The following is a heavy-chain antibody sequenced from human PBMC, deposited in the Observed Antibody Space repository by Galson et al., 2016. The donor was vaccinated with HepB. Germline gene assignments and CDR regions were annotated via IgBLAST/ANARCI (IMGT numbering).Heavy chain of an antibody. Sequence: SLRLSCAASGFTFDDYTMHRVRQAPGKGLEWVSLISWDGLKTYYADSVKGRFTISRDNRKNSLYLQMDNLRNEDTALYYCGKDWGSLWESSGKGMDVWGQGTTVTVSS. CDR3: GKDWGSLWESSGKGMDV. J-gene: IGHJ6*02. D-gene: IGHD3-10*01. V-gene: IGHV3-43*01. CDR2: ISWDGLKT. CDR1: GFTFDDYT.